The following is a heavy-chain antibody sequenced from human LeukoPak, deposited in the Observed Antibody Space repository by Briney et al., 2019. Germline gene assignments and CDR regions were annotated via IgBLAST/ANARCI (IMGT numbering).Heavy chain of an antibody. CDR2: INHSGST. Sequence: SETLSLTCTVSGGSIRSYYWSWIRQPPGKGLEWIGEINHSGSTNYNPSLKSRVTISVDTSKNQFSLKLSSVTAADTAVYYCARGTKLERSALDYWGQGTLVTVSS. CDR1: GGSIRSYY. J-gene: IGHJ4*02. V-gene: IGHV4-34*01. CDR3: ARGTKLERSALDY. D-gene: IGHD1-1*01.